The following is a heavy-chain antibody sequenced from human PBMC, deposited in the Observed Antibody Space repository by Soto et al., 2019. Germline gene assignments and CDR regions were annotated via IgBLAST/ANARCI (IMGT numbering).Heavy chain of an antibody. J-gene: IGHJ4*02. D-gene: IGHD3-16*01. CDR1: GYTFTGYY. CDR2: INPNSGGT. Sequence: ASVKVSCKASGYTFTGYYMHWVRQAPGQGLEWMGWINPNSGGTNYAQKFQGWVTMTRDTSISTAYMELSRLRSDDTAMYYCARADMITFGGLHLGCVSVYSYYFVYWGQGALVTVS. V-gene: IGHV1-2*04. CDR3: ARADMITFGGLHLGCVSVYSYYFVY.